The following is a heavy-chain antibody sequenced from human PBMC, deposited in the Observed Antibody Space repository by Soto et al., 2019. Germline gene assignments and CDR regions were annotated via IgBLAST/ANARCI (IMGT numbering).Heavy chain of an antibody. CDR2: IYFSGST. J-gene: IGHJ4*02. Sequence: SETLSLTCTVSGGSISSSSYYWSWIRQPPGKGLEWIGYIYFSGSTNHNPSLKSRLTISVDTSKNQFSLKLSSVTAADTAVYYCARVDSGFNADYWGQGTLVTVS. CDR3: ARVDSGFNADY. D-gene: IGHD3-22*01. CDR1: GGSISSSSYY. V-gene: IGHV4-61*01.